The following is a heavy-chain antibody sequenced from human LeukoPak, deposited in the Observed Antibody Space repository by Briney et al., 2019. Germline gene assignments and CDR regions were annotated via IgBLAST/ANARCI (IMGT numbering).Heavy chain of an antibody. CDR2: ISYDGSNK. V-gene: IGHV3-30-3*01. J-gene: IGHJ4*02. D-gene: IGHD5-18*01. CDR1: GFTFSSYA. Sequence: GRSLRLSCAASGFTFSSYAMHWVRQAPGKGLEWVAVISYDGSNKYYADSVKGRFTISRDNSKNTLYLQMNSLRAEDTAVYYCARGVVVDTAMVLGGNWGQGTLVTVSS. CDR3: ARGVVVDTAMVLGGN.